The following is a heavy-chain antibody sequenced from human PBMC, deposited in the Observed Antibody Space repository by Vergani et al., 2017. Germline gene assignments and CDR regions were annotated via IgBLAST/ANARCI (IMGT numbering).Heavy chain of an antibody. CDR1: GFTSSYYG. CDR3: ARAGEDYNHGGRYYDYYGMDV. J-gene: IGHJ6*02. V-gene: IGHV3-30*03. D-gene: IGHD5-24*01. CDR2: ISYDGTQK. Sequence: QVHLVESGGGVVQPGRSLRLSCVVSGFTSSYYGMHWVRRAPGKGLEWVAVISYDGTQKYYADSVKGRFTISRDNSKSTLYLQINSMRTEDTAVYYCARAGEDYNHGGRYYDYYGMDVWGQGTTVTVSS.